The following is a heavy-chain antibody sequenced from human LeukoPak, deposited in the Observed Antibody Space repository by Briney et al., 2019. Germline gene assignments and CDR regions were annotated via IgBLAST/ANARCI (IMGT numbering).Heavy chain of an antibody. CDR3: ARDGIAVAGKDY. CDR1: GFTFSSHW. CDR2: INRDGSSA. V-gene: IGHV3-74*01. Sequence: GGSLRLSCAAPGFTFSSHWMHWVRQVPGKGLVWVSRINRDGSSANYADSVKGRFTISRDNAKNTLYLQMNSLRAEDTAVYYCARDGIAVAGKDYWGQGTLVTVSS. D-gene: IGHD6-19*01. J-gene: IGHJ4*02.